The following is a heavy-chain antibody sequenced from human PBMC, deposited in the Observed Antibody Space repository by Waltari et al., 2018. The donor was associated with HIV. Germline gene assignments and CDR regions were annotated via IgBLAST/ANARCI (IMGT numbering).Heavy chain of an antibody. CDR3: MKGRRGALFGDE. J-gene: IGHJ4*02. CDR2: MNPDNGDA. CDR1: GYSFTDFD. D-gene: IGHD3-3*01. V-gene: IGHV1-8*02. Sequence: QVQLVQSGAEIKKPRASVRVSCKASGYSFTDFDINWVRRPPGRGLEWVGWMNPDNGDAGYGHKFKGRFSLTRDTSTDTAYMDVTNLKSEDTAIYYCMKGRRGALFGDEWGQGTLVTVSS.